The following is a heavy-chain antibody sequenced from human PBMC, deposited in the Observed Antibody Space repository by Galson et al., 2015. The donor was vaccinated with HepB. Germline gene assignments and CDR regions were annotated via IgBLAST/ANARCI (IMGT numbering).Heavy chain of an antibody. V-gene: IGHV3-21*01. J-gene: IGHJ1*01. CDR3: ARALRGDDYGDSEYFQH. CDR1: GFTFSSYS. D-gene: IGHD4-17*01. Sequence: SLRLSCAASGFTFSSYSMNWVRQAPGRGLEWVSSISSSSSYVYYADSVKGRFTISRDNAKNSLYLQMNSLRAEDTAVYYCARALRGDDYGDSEYFQHWGQGTLVTVSS. CDR2: ISSSSSYV.